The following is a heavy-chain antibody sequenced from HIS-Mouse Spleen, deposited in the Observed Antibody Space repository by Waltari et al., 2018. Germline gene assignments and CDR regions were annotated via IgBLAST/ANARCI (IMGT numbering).Heavy chain of an antibody. CDR2: ISDDGSNK. CDR1: GFTFSSYG. J-gene: IGHJ4*02. CDR3: AKDKHHAFDY. V-gene: IGHV3-30*18. Sequence: QVQLVESGGGVVQPGRSLRLSSAASGFTFSSYGMHWVRQAPGKGLEWVAVISDDGSNKYYADSVKGRFTISRDNSKNTLYLQMNSLRAEDTAVYYCAKDKHHAFDYWGQGTLVTVSS.